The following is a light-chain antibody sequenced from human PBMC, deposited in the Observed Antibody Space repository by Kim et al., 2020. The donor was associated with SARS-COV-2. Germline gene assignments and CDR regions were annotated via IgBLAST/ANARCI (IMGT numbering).Light chain of an antibody. J-gene: IGKJ4*01. CDR3: QQYGRSPLS. V-gene: IGKV3-20*01. CDR2: GAS. Sequence: ETVLTQSPGTLSLSPGERVILSCRASQSVSTYLAWYQQQLGQAPRLLIYGASIRATGIPGRFSGSGSGTDITLTINRLEPEDFAVYSCQQYGRSPLSFGGGTKVEI. CDR1: QSVSTY.